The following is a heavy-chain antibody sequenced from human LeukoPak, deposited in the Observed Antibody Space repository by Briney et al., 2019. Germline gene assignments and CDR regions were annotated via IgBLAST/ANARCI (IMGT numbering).Heavy chain of an antibody. CDR2: IYHSVST. V-gene: IGHV4-30-2*01. J-gene: IGHJ6*03. CDR1: GGSISSGGYY. Sequence: SETLSLTCTVSGGSISSGGYYWSWIRQPPGKGLEWIGYIYHSVSTYYNPSLKSRVTISVDRSKNQFSLKLSSVTAADTAVYYCARAPGFNYYYYYMDVWGKGTTVTVSS. CDR3: ARAPGFNYYYYYMDV.